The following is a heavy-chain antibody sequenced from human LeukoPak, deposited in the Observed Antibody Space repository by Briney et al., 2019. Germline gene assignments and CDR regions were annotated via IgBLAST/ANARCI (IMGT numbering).Heavy chain of an antibody. CDR2: IYSGGST. CDR1: GFTVSSNY. J-gene: IGHJ3*02. V-gene: IGHV3-66*01. Sequence: GGSLRLSCAASGFTVSSNYMSWVRQAPGKGLEWVSVIYSGGSTYYADSVKGRLTISRDNSKNTLYLQMNSLRAEDTAVYYCARGWVLRYFDWLLPASDDAFDIWGQGTMVTVSS. D-gene: IGHD3-9*01. CDR3: ARGWVLRYFDWLLPASDDAFDI.